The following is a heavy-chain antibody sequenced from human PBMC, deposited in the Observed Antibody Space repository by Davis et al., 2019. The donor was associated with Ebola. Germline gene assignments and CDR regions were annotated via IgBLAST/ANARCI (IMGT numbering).Heavy chain of an antibody. CDR3: AKRDDFWSGYYSDNGFDY. J-gene: IGHJ4*02. D-gene: IGHD3-3*01. CDR2: ISGSGGST. V-gene: IGHV3-23*01. Sequence: GESLKISCAASGFTFSSYAMSWVRQAPRKGLEWVSAISGSGGSTYYADSVKGRFTISRDNSKNTLYLQMNSLRAEDTAVYYCAKRDDFWSGYYSDNGFDYWGQGTLVTVSS. CDR1: GFTFSSYA.